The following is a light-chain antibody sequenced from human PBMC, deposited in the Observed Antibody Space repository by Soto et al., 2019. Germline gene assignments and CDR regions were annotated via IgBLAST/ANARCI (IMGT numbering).Light chain of an antibody. J-gene: IGLJ2*01. Sequence: QSALTQPASVSGSPGQTITISCTGAGSDVEAFNLVSWYQQHPGEAPKLIIYEGSKRPSGVSSRFSGSSSDNTASLTISGLRSEDEAYYDCCSYAGSDILIFGGGTKLTVL. V-gene: IGLV2-23*01. CDR2: EGS. CDR3: CSYAGSDILI. CDR1: GSDVEAFNL.